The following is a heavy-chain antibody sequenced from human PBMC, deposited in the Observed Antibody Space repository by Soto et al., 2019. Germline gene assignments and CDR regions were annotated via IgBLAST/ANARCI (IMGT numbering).Heavy chain of an antibody. CDR1: EFTFSNYS. CDR2: ISYGGGTT. V-gene: IGHV3-23*01. D-gene: IGHD3-22*01. CDR3: AKNPGYYYDSTGYHFDY. J-gene: IGHJ4*02. Sequence: GGSLILSCAASEFTFSNYSTSWVRQAPGKGLEWVSAISYGGGTTYYADSVKGRFTISRDNSKNTLYLQMNSLRAEDTAVYYCAKNPGYYYDSTGYHFDYWGQGTLVTVSS.